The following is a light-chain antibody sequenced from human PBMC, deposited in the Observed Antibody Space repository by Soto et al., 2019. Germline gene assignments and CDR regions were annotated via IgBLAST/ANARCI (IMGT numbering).Light chain of an antibody. CDR1: QSISSY. J-gene: IGKJ5*01. Sequence: DIQMTQSPSSLSASVGDRVTITCRASQSISSYLNWYQQKPGKAPKLLIYAASSLQSGVPPRFSGSGSGTDFTLTISSLQHEDFATYYCQQRCSTPITFGQGTRVEIK. CDR2: AAS. CDR3: QQRCSTPIT. V-gene: IGKV1-39*01.